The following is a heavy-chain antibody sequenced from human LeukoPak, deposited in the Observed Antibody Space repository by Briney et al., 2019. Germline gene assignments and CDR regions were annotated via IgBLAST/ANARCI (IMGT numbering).Heavy chain of an antibody. V-gene: IGHV3-30*18. CDR3: AKGAPKGYCSSNSCPNPDY. D-gene: IGHD2-2*01. Sequence: GGSPRLSCAASGFTFSTYAMHWVCQAPGKGLEWVAVISYDGSNKYYADSVKGRFTISRDNSKNTLYLQMNSLRVEDTAVYYCAKGAPKGYCSSNSCPNPDYWGQGTLVTVSS. CDR2: ISYDGSNK. J-gene: IGHJ4*02. CDR1: GFTFSTYA.